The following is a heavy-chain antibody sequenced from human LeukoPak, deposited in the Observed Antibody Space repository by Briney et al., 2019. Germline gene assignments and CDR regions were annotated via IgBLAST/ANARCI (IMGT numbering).Heavy chain of an antibody. J-gene: IGHJ6*03. CDR3: ARGYYGSGSYIDYYYYMDV. CDR1: GYTFTSYY. CDR2: INPSGGST. D-gene: IGHD3-10*01. Sequence: ASVKVSCKASGYTFTSYYMHWVRQAPGQGLEWMGVINPSGGSTSYAQKFQGRVTMTRDMSTSTVYMELSSLRSEDTAVYYCARGYYGSGSYIDYYYYMDVWGKGTTVTVSS. V-gene: IGHV1-46*01.